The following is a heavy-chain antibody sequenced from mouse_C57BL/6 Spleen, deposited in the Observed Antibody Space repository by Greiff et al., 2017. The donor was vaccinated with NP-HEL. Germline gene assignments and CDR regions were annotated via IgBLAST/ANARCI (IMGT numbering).Heavy chain of an antibody. V-gene: IGHV5-16*01. J-gene: IGHJ1*03. CDR3: ARDSGTWYFDV. Sequence: EVQVVESEGGLVQPGSSMKLSCTASGFTFSDYYMAWVRQVPEKGLEWVANINYDGSSTYYLDSLKSRFIISRDNAKNILYLQMSSLKSEDTATYYCARDSGTWYFDVWGTGTTVTVSS. CDR1: GFTFSDYY. D-gene: IGHD4-1*01. CDR2: INYDGSST.